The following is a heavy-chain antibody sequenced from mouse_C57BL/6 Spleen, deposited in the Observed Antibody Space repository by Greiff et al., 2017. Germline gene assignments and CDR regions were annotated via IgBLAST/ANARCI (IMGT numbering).Heavy chain of an antibody. CDR3: APIYYGNDVFAY. V-gene: IGHV1-80*01. CDR1: GYAFSSYW. D-gene: IGHD2-1*01. CDR2: IYPGDGDT. Sequence: QVQLKESGAELVKPGASVKISCKASGYAFSSYWMNWVKQRPGKGLEGIGQIYPGDGDTNYNGKLKGKATLTADKSSSTSYMQLSSLTSEDSAVYFCAPIYYGNDVFAYWGQGTLVTVSA. J-gene: IGHJ3*01.